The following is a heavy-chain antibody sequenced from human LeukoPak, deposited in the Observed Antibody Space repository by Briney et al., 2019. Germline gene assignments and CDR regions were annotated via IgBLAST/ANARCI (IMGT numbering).Heavy chain of an antibody. V-gene: IGHV4-61*02. CDR3: ARGYDPSRDAFDI. D-gene: IGHD3-22*01. J-gene: IGHJ3*02. CDR2: IYASGST. CDR1: GGSISSGSYY. Sequence: SQTLSLTCTVSGGSISSGSYYWSWIRQPAGKGLEWIGRIYASGSTNYNPSLKSRATISVDMSKNQFSLKLSSVTAADTAVYYCARGYDPSRDAFDIWAQGTMVTVSS.